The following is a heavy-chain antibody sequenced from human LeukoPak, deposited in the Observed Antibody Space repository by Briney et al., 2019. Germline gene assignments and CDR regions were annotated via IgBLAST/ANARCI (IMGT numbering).Heavy chain of an antibody. D-gene: IGHD2-21*01. J-gene: IGHJ3*02. Sequence: GGSLRLSCAASGFTFSSYSMNWVRQAPGKGLEWVSSISSSSSYIYYADSVKGRFTISRDNAKNSLYLQMNSLKTEDTAVYYCIRGGGFLEAFDIWGQGTMVTVSS. CDR1: GFTFSSYS. CDR3: IRGGGFLEAFDI. CDR2: ISSSSSYI. V-gene: IGHV3-21*04.